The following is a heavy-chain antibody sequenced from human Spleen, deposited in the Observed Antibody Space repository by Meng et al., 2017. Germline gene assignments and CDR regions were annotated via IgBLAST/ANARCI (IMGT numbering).Heavy chain of an antibody. Sequence: SETLSLTCAVSGYSINSDYYWGWIRQPPGKGLEWIGSIYPRGSTNYNPSLESRATISVDTSQNNLSLKLSSVTAADSAVYYCARGPTTMAHDFDYWGQGTLVTVSS. CDR2: IYPRGST. J-gene: IGHJ4*02. D-gene: IGHD4-11*01. CDR3: ARGPTTMAHDFDY. V-gene: IGHV4-38-2*01. CDR1: GYSINSDYY.